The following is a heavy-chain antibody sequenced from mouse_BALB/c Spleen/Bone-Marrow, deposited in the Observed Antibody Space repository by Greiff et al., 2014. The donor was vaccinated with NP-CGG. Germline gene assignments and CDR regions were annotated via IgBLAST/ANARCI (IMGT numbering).Heavy chain of an antibody. D-gene: IGHD2-2*01. V-gene: IGHV1-18*01. CDR2: INPYNGGS. Sequence: VQLKESGPELVKPGAPMKISCKASGYSFTDYTMNWVRQSHGKNLEWIGLINPYNGGSTYNQKFKGTATLTVDRSSSTAYMELLSLTSDDSAVYYCARDGYGRYFDVWGAGTTVTVSS. CDR3: ARDGYGRYFDV. J-gene: IGHJ1*01. CDR1: GYSFTDYT.